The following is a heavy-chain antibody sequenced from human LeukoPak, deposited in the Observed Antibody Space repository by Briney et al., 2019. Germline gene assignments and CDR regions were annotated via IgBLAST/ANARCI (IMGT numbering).Heavy chain of an antibody. J-gene: IGHJ5*02. V-gene: IGHV3-23*01. D-gene: IGHD2-2*02. Sequence: GGSLRLSCAASGFTFSSYAMSWVRQAPGKGLEWVSGISGSGGNTYYADSVKGRFTISRDNSKNTLYLQMNSLRAEDTAVYYCAKDLGVVVSAAVQGWFDPWGQGTLVTVSS. CDR2: ISGSGGNT. CDR1: GFTFSSYA. CDR3: AKDLGVVVSAAVQGWFDP.